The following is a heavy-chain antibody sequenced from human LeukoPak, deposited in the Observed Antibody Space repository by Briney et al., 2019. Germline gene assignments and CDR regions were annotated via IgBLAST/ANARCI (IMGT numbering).Heavy chain of an antibody. CDR3: AAQVNYHDSTVWDP. CDR2: IVVGSGNT. J-gene: IGHJ5*02. CDR1: GFTFRTSA. V-gene: IGHV1-58*01. D-gene: IGHD3-22*01. Sequence: ATVKVSCKASGFTFRTSAVQWVRQARGQRLEWIGWIVVGSGNTNYAQKFQERVTISRDMSTSTAYMELSSLRSEDTAVYYCAAQVNYHDSTVWDPWGQGTLVTVSS.